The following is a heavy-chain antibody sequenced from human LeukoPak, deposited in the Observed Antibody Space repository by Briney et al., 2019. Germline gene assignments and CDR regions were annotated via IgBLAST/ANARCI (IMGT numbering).Heavy chain of an antibody. CDR1: GYTFTSYA. Sequence: GASVKVSSKASGYTFTSYAMHWVRQAPGQGLEWMGWINAGNGNTKYSQKFQGRVTITRDTSASTAYMELSSLRSEDTAVYYCARDGYYYDSSGYPGDYWGQGTPVTVSS. CDR3: ARDGYYYDSSGYPGDY. J-gene: IGHJ4*02. CDR2: INAGNGNT. D-gene: IGHD3-22*01. V-gene: IGHV1-3*01.